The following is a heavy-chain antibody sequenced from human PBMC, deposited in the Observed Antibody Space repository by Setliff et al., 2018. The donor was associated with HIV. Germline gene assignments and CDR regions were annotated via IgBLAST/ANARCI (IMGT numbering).Heavy chain of an antibody. CDR3: ARDQGLELRGDYYYYGMDV. V-gene: IGHV4-59*11. CDR1: GGSIRSHY. Sequence: SETLSLTCTVSGGSIRSHYWSWIRQPPGKGLEWIGSFYHTGSTHYNPSLKSRTTTSLDTSRNQVSLKLSSASAADTAVYYCARDQGLELRGDYYYYGMDVWG. CDR2: FYHTGST. J-gene: IGHJ6*01. D-gene: IGHD1-7*01.